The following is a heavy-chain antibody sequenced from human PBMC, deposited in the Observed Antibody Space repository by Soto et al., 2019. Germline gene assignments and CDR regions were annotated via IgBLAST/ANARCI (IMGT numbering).Heavy chain of an antibody. D-gene: IGHD2-15*01. CDR1: GGTFSSDS. V-gene: IGHV1-69*12. Sequence: QVQLVQSGAEVKKPGSSVKVSCKASGGTFSSDSFSWVRQAPGQGLEWMGGIIPMFDTPIYAQKFQDRVTTTADESTSTAYLPLSSLRSGDTAVYYCARSGGLDRDFNYWGQGSLVTVSS. CDR2: IIPMFDTP. CDR3: ARSGGLDRDFNY. J-gene: IGHJ4*02.